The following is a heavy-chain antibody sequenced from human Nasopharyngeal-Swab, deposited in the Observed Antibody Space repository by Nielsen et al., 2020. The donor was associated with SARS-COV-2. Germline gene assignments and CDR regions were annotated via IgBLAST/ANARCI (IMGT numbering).Heavy chain of an antibody. CDR3: ARGGRGYSGYDGGFGY. J-gene: IGHJ4*02. CDR2: FDPEDGET. D-gene: IGHD5-12*01. CDR1: GYTLTELS. Sequence: ASVKVSCKVSGYTLTELSMHWVRQAPGKGLEWMGGFDPEDGETIYAQKFQGRVTMTRDTSTSTVYMELSSLRSEDTAVYYCARGGRGYSGYDGGFGYWGQGTLVTVSS. V-gene: IGHV1-24*01.